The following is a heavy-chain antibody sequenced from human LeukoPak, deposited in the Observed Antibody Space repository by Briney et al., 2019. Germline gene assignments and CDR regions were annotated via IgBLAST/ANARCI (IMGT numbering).Heavy chain of an antibody. CDR2: ISSSSSYI. Sequence: GGSLRLSCAASGFTFSSYSMNWVRQAPGKGLEWVSSISSSSSYIYYADSVKGRFTISRDNAKNSLYLQMNSLRAEDTAVYYCARGDPLWFGELGFDYWGQGTLDTVSS. J-gene: IGHJ4*02. CDR1: GFTFSSYS. V-gene: IGHV3-21*01. D-gene: IGHD3-10*01. CDR3: ARGDPLWFGELGFDY.